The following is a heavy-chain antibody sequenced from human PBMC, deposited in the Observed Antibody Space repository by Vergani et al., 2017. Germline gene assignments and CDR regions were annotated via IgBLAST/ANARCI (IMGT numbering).Heavy chain of an antibody. Sequence: EVQLVESGGGVVQPGGYLRLSCAASGFTVSSNYMSWGRKAPGKGLEWVSVIYSGGSTYYADSVKGRFTISRDNSKKTLYLQMNSLRAADTAVYYCARDLVVPAAMTYYYYYYYMDVWGKGTTVTVSS. D-gene: IGHD2-2*01. CDR3: ARDLVVPAAMTYYYYYYYMDV. J-gene: IGHJ6*03. CDR2: IYSGGST. CDR1: GFTVSSNY. V-gene: IGHV3-66*01.